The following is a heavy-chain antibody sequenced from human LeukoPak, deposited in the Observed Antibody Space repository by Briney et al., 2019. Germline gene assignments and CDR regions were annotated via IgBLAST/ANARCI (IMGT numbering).Heavy chain of an antibody. CDR1: GGSFSGYY. V-gene: IGHV4-34*01. Sequence: SETLSLTCAVYGGSFSGYYWSWIRQPPGKGLEWIGEINHSGSTNYNPSLKSRVTISVDTSKNHFSLKLSSVTAADTAVYYCARGHMVRGVNYYYYYGMDVWGQGTTVTVSS. D-gene: IGHD3-10*01. J-gene: IGHJ6*02. CDR2: INHSGST. CDR3: ARGHMVRGVNYYYYYGMDV.